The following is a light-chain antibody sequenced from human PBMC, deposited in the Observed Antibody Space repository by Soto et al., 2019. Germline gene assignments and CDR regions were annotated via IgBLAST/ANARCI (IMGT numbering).Light chain of an antibody. J-gene: IGKJ1*01. CDR1: QSVSNNY. CDR2: GAS. V-gene: IGKV3-20*01. CDR3: QQYGSSGT. Sequence: EIVLTQSPGTLSLSPGERSTRSFRASQSVSNNYLAWYQQKPGQAPRLLIYGASNRATGIPDRFSGSGSGTDFTLTISRLEPEDFAVYYCQQYGSSGTFGQGTKVDI.